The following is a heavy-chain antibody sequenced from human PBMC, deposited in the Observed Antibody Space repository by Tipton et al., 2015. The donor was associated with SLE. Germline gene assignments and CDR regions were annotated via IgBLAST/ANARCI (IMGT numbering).Heavy chain of an antibody. D-gene: IGHD3-3*01. CDR1: GGSISSYS. CDR2: VSYTGST. Sequence: TLSLTCTVSGGSISSYSWSWIRQPPGKGLEWIGYVSYTGSTNYNPSLKSRVTISLGTSKNQFSLKLSSVTAADTAVYYCARGDYDFDYWGQGTLVTVSS. J-gene: IGHJ4*02. CDR3: ARGDYDFDY. V-gene: IGHV4-59*01.